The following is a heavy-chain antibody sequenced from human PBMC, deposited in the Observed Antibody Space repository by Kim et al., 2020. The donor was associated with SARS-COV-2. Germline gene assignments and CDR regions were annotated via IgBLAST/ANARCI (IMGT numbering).Heavy chain of an antibody. CDR1: GFTFDDYA. CDR3: AKDTWVRLSSWWYFDY. D-gene: IGHD6-19*01. J-gene: IGHJ4*02. V-gene: IGHV3-9*01. Sequence: GGSLRLSCAASGFTFDDYAMHWVRQAPGKGLEWVSGISWNSGNIGYAVSVKRRFTVSSDNAKNSLYLQMNSLRPEDTAFYYCAKDTWVRLSSWWYFDYWGQGALVTVSA. CDR2: ISWNSGNI.